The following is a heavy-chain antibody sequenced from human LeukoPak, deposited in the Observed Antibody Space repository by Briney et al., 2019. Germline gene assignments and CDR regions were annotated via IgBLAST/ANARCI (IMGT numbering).Heavy chain of an antibody. D-gene: IGHD2-15*01. V-gene: IGHV1-18*01. CDR2: ISAYNGNT. J-gene: IGHJ4*02. CDR1: GYTFTNYG. Sequence: ASVKVSCKSSGYTFTNYGITWVRQAPEQGLEWMGWISAYNGNTNYAQKFQGRVTMTTDTSTSTAYMEVRSLRSDDTAMYYCARVCHWDIDNTRGDPVDYWGQGTLVTVSS. CDR3: ARVCHWDIDNTRGDPVDY.